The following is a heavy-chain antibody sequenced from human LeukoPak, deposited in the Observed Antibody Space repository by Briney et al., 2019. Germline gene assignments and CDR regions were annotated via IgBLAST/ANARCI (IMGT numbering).Heavy chain of an antibody. CDR2: IYSGGNT. CDR3: ARTPMFYFYGMDV. V-gene: IGHV3-66*01. CDR1: GFSVSSNY. Sequence: GGSLRLSCAASGFSVSSNYMNWVRQAPGEGLEWVSVIYSGGNTYYADSVKGRFTISRDNSKNTLYLQMNSLRAEDTAVYYCARTPMFYFYGMDVWGRGTTVTVSS. D-gene: IGHD2-15*01. J-gene: IGHJ6*02.